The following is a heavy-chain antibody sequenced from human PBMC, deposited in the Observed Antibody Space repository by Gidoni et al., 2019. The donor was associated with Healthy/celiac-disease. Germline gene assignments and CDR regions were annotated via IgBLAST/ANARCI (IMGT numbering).Heavy chain of an antibody. CDR3: AREGDSHDYGDYGGVYFDY. D-gene: IGHD4-17*01. V-gene: IGHV3-33*01. Sequence: QVQLVESGGGVVQPGSSLRRSCAASGFTFGSYGMHWVRQAPGKGLEWVAVIWYDGSNKYYADSVKGRFTISRDNSKNTLYLQMNSLRAEDTAVYYCAREGDSHDYGDYGGVYFDYWGQGTLVTVSS. CDR1: GFTFGSYG. J-gene: IGHJ4*02. CDR2: IWYDGSNK.